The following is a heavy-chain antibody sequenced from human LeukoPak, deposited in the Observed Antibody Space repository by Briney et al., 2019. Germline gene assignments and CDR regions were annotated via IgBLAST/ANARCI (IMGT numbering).Heavy chain of an antibody. CDR1: GGSISSFY. V-gene: IGHV4-59*01. J-gene: IGHJ4*02. CDR3: ARGKDGYNLY. D-gene: IGHD5-24*01. CDR2: IYNSGST. Sequence: SETLSLTCSVSGGSISSFYWSWIRQPPGKGLEWIGYIYNSGSTNYNPSLKSRATISVDTSKNQFSLKLSSVTAADTAVYYCARGKDGYNLYWGQGALITVSS.